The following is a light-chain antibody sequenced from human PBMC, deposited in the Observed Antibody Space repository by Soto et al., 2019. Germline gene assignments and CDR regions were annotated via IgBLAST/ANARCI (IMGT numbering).Light chain of an antibody. Sequence: DIVMTQSPLSLPVTPGEPVSISCRSSQSLLHSNGYNYLDWYLQKPGQSPQLLIYLGSTRASGVPDRFSGSGSGTDFTLTISRVEAEDVGVYYCMQALETPPTFGQGTRLEIK. CDR1: QSLLHSNGYNY. CDR2: LGS. J-gene: IGKJ5*01. CDR3: MQALETPPT. V-gene: IGKV2-28*01.